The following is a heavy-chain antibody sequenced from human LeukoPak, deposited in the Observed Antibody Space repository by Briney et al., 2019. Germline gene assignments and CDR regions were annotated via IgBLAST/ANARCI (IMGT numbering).Heavy chain of an antibody. CDR1: GYTFTGYY. J-gene: IGHJ4*02. Sequence: ASVKVSCKASGYTFTGYYKHWVRQAPGQGLEWMGWINPNSGGTNYAQKFQGRVTMTRDTSISTAYMELSRLRSDDTAVYYCARDTGSGYPRDFDYWGQGTLVTVSS. V-gene: IGHV1-2*02. CDR3: ARDTGSGYPRDFDY. D-gene: IGHD3-22*01. CDR2: INPNSGGT.